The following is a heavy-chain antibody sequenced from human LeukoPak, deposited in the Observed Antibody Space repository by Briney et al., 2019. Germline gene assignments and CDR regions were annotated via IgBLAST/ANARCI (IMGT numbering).Heavy chain of an antibody. CDR2: ISHSGTT. CDR1: GYSITSGFS. V-gene: IGHV4-38-2*02. J-gene: IGHJ5*02. Sequence: SETLSLTCAVSGYSITSGFSWGWIRQPPGKGLEWIGTISHSGTTDYKSTLESRLTLSMDTSKNLFSLRLTSVTAADTAVYYCAREGAVPGIDPWGQGTLVTVSS. D-gene: IGHD3-16*01. CDR3: AREGAVPGIDP.